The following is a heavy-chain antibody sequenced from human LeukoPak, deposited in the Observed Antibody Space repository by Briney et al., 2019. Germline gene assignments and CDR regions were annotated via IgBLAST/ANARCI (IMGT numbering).Heavy chain of an antibody. J-gene: IGHJ4*02. CDR1: GFTFSSYE. D-gene: IGHD3-22*01. CDR2: ISSSGSTI. CDR3: ARETLGDDSYGYGFEY. V-gene: IGHV3-48*03. Sequence: PGGSLRLSCAASGFTFSSYEVNWVRQAPGKGLEWVSYISSSGSTIYYGDSVKGRFTVSRDNAKNSLYLQMNSLRAEDTAVYYCARETLGDDSYGYGFEYWGQGTLVTVSS.